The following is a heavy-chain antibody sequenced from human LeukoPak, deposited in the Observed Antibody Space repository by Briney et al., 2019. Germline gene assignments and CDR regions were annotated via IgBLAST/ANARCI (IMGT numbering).Heavy chain of an antibody. CDR2: IYTSGST. CDR1: GGSISSTSYY. V-gene: IGHV4-61*02. J-gene: IGHJ4*02. CDR3: ARLVVVPAAMLSYYFDY. Sequence: PSETLSLTCTVSGGSISSTSYYWSWIRQPAGKGLEWIGRIYTSGSTNYNPSLKSRVTISVDTSKNQFSLKLSSVTAADTAVYYCARLVVVPAAMLSYYFDYWGQGTLVTVSS. D-gene: IGHD2-2*01.